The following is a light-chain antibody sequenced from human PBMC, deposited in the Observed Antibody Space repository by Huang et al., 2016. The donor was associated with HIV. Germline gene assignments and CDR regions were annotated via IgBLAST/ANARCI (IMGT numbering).Light chain of an antibody. V-gene: IGKV1-39*01. CDR3: QQSYSTPRT. CDR1: QTISTY. J-gene: IGKJ1*01. CDR2: DAS. Sequence: DIQMTQSPSSLSASVGDRVTITCRASQTISTYLNWYQQRPGKAPKLLIYDASTLQSGVPSRFSGSGSGTDFALSIGSLQPEDFATYFCQQSYSTPRTFGQGTKVEIK.